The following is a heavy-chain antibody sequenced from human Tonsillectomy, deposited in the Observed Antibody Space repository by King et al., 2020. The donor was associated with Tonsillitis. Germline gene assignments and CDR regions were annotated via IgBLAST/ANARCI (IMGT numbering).Heavy chain of an antibody. D-gene: IGHD3-9*01. CDR2: ISGSGGST. J-gene: IGHJ4*02. Sequence: VQLVESGGGLVQPGGSLRLSCAASGFTFSSYAMSWVRQAPGKGLEWVSAISGSGGSTYYADSVKGRFTISRDNSKNTRYLQMNSLRAEDTAVYYCATPQPKSFYDILTPHGLVDYWGQGTLVTVSS. V-gene: IGHV3-23*04. CDR3: ATPQPKSFYDILTPHGLVDY. CDR1: GFTFSSYA.